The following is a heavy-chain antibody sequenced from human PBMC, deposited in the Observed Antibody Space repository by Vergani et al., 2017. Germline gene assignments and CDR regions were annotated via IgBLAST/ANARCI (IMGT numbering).Heavy chain of an antibody. D-gene: IGHD3-16*02. V-gene: IGHV4-59*01. CDR3: ARGDLSNWFDP. J-gene: IGHJ5*02. CDR2: IYYSGST. CDR1: GGSISSYY. Sequence: QVQLQESGPGLVKPSETLSLTCTVSGGSISSYYWSWIRQPPGKGLEWIGYIYYSGSTNYNPSLKSRVTISVDTSKNQFSLKLSSVTAADTAVYYCARGDLSNWFDPWGQGTLVTVSS.